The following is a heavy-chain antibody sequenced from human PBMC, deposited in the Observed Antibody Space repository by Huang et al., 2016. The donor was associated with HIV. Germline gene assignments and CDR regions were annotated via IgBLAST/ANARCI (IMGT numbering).Heavy chain of an antibody. CDR1: GGSIGSGGHY. CDR3: ARGLYSYNNGPYFEY. V-gene: IGHV4-30-4*08. Sequence: QVQLQESGPGLVKPSKTLSLTCSVSGGSIGSGGHYWNWSRQSPGKALEWIGCIYYSGTTHYNPSLQSRVTISVDTSNNQFSLNLKSVTGAETAVYYCARGLYSYNNGPYFEYWGQGTLVTVSS. CDR2: IYYSGTT. D-gene: IGHD2-21*01. J-gene: IGHJ4*02.